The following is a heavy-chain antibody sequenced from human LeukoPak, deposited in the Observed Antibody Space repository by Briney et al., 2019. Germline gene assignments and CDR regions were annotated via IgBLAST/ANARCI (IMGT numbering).Heavy chain of an antibody. J-gene: IGHJ4*02. D-gene: IGHD1-26*01. CDR1: GGSFSGYY. Sequence: SETLSLTCAVYGGSFSGYYWSWIRQPPGKGLEWMGEINHSGSSNYNPSLKSRVTISVHTSTKQFSLKLSSVTAADTAVYYCASSVSYSTIDYWGQGTLVTVSS. CDR2: INHSGSS. CDR3: ASSVSYSTIDY. V-gene: IGHV4-34*01.